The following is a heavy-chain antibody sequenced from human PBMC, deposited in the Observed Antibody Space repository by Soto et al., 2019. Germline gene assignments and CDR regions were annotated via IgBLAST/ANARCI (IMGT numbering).Heavy chain of an antibody. V-gene: IGHV4-38-2*01. CDR1: GYSIISGYY. D-gene: IGHD6-13*01. CDR2: IYHSGST. J-gene: IGHJ6*02. Sequence: SETVSLTCAVSGYSIISGYYWGWIRQPPGKGLEWIGSIYHSGSTYYNPSLKSRVTISVDTSKNQFSLKLSSVTAADTAVYYCARTRTYSSSWFGRADYYYYGMDVWGQGTTVTVSS. CDR3: ARTRTYSSSWFGRADYYYYGMDV.